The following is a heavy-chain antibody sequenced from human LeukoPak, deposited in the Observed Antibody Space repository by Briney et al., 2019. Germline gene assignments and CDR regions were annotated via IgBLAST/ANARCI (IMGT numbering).Heavy chain of an antibody. CDR2: IYYSGST. Sequence: SETLSLTCTVSGGSTSSGGYYWSWIRQHPGKGLEWIGYIYYSGSTYYNPSLKSRVTISVDTSKSQFSLKLSSVTAADTAVYYCARDGYYGSGSYYPTSPHYGMDVWGQGTTVTVSS. D-gene: IGHD3-10*01. J-gene: IGHJ6*02. CDR3: ARDGYYGSGSYYPTSPHYGMDV. CDR1: GGSTSSGGYY. V-gene: IGHV4-31*03.